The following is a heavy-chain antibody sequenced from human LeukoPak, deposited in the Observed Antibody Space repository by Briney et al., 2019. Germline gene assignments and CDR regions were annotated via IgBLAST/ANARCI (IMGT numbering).Heavy chain of an antibody. CDR1: GFTFSSYG. D-gene: IGHD2-2*01. CDR3: ARDAYCSSTSCYLDV. J-gene: IGHJ6*03. CDR2: VSYDGSEK. Sequence: GGSLRLSCAASGFTFSSYGIHWVRQAPGKGLEWVAVVSYDGSEKYYADSVKGRLTISRDKSKNTVSLQMNSLRAEDTAVYYCARDAYCSSTSCYLDVWGKGTTVTVSS. V-gene: IGHV3-30*03.